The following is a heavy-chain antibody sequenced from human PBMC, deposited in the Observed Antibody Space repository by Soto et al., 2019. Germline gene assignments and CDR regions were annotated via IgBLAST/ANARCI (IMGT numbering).Heavy chain of an antibody. CDR3: AKAVGATTDWFDP. D-gene: IGHD1-26*01. J-gene: IGHJ5*02. CDR2: ISYDGSNK. V-gene: IGHV3-30*18. CDR1: GVTFSSYG. Sequence: PGGSLRLSCAASGVTFSSYGMHWVRQAPGKGLEWVAVISYDGSNKYYADSVKGRFTISRDNSKNTLYLQMNSLRAEDTAVYYCAKAVGATTDWFDPWGQGTLVTVSS.